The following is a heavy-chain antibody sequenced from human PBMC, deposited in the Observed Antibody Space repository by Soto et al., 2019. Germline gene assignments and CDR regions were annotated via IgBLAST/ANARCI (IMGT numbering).Heavy chain of an antibody. CDR2: IYYSGST. CDR3: AREGLGSSWSYYYYGMDV. J-gene: IGHJ6*02. CDR1: GGSISSYY. Sequence: PSETLSLTCTVSGGSISSYYWSWIRQPPGKGLEWIGYIYYSGSTNYNPSLKSRVTISVDTSKNQFSLKLSSVTAADTAVYYCAREGLGSSWSYYYYGMDVWGQGTTVTSP. V-gene: IGHV4-59*01. D-gene: IGHD6-13*01.